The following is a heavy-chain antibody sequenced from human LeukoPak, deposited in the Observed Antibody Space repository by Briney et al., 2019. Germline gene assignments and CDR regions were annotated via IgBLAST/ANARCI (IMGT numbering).Heavy chain of an antibody. J-gene: IGHJ4*02. Sequence: KASETLSLTCAVYGGSFSGYYWSWIRQPPGKGLEWIGEINHSGSTNYNPSLKSRVTISVDTSKNQFSLKLSSVTAADTAVYYCAYSTVVTRGYYWGQGTLVTVSS. CDR2: INHSGST. D-gene: IGHD4-23*01. CDR3: AYSTVVTRGYY. V-gene: IGHV4-34*01. CDR1: GGSFSGYY.